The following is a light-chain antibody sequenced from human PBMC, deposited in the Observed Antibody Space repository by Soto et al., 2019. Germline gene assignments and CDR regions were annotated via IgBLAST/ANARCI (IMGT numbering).Light chain of an antibody. V-gene: IGLV1-36*01. J-gene: IGLJ3*02. CDR3: AAWDDSLNGRV. Sequence: QSVLTQPPSVSEAPRQRVTISCSGSSSNIGNNAVNWYQQLPGKAPKLLIYYDDLLPSGVSDRFSGSKSGTSASLALSGLESEDEAEYYCAAWDDSLNGRVFGGGTQLTVL. CDR2: YDD. CDR1: SSNIGNNA.